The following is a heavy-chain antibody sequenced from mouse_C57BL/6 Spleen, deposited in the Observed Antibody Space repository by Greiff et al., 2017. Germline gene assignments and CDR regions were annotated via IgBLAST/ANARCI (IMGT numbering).Heavy chain of an antibody. CDR1: GYTFTSYW. J-gene: IGHJ1*03. CDR2: IHPNSGST. CDR3: ARGNWDYWYFDV. V-gene: IGHV1-64*01. Sequence: QVQLQQPGAELVKPGASVKLSCKASGYTFTSYWMHWVKQRPGQGLEWIGMIHPNSGSTNYNEKFKSKATLTVDKSSSTAYMQLSSLTSEDSAVYYCARGNWDYWYFDVWGTGTTVTVSS. D-gene: IGHD4-1*01.